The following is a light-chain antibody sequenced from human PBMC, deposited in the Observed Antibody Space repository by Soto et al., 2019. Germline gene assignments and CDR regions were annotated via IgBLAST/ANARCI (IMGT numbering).Light chain of an antibody. CDR2: DAS. CDR1: YSDIGGYKH. Sequence: QSVLTQPASVSASPGQSITISCIGTYSDIGGYKHVSWYQQHPGKAPKLIIYDASSRPSGISNRFSASKSANTASLTISGLQADDEADYYCSSYKSSTSLLIFGAGTRSPS. V-gene: IGLV2-14*03. CDR3: SSYKSSTSLLI. J-gene: IGLJ1*01.